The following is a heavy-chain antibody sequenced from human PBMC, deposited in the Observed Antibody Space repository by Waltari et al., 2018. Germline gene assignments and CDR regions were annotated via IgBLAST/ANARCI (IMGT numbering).Heavy chain of an antibody. V-gene: IGHV3-23*01. CDR2: ITVSDDT. D-gene: IGHD1-20*01. CDR1: GILFTTFA. CDR3: AKPFYNWDDPLHS. Sequence: EVQLLESGGGLVQPGGSLRLSVAASGILFTTFAINWVRLAPGTGLDWVAAITVSDDTFYADSVMGRFTVSRDTSKNTVYLQMNGLRAEDTAIYYCAKPFYNWDDPLHSWGQGTLVAVSS. J-gene: IGHJ4*02.